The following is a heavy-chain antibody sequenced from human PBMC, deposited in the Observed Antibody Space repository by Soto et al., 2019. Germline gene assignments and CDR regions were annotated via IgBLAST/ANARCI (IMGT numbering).Heavy chain of an antibody. J-gene: IGHJ3*02. CDR3: ASTVVVAARDAFDI. CDR1: GGSIASSLYY. Sequence: SETLSLTCTVSGGSIASSLYYWGWVRQSPGKGLEWIESIYHSGSTHYNPSLKSRVTVSVDTSKNQFSLKLSSVTAADTAVYYCASTVVVAARDAFDIWGQGTMVT. D-gene: IGHD2-15*01. V-gene: IGHV4-39*07. CDR2: IYHSGST.